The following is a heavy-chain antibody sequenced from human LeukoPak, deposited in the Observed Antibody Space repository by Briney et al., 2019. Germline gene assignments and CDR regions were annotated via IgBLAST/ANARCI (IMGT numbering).Heavy chain of an antibody. Sequence: SEKLSCNSSVSGVSDSSEHWSWNRQPPGKGLEWIGYIYYSGSTNYNPSLKSPVTISVDTSKNQFSLKLSSVTAADTAVYDCARVVNSALPFFDYWGQGSLVTVSS. D-gene: IGHD5-18*01. V-gene: IGHV4-59*02. J-gene: IGHJ4*02. CDR1: GVSDSSEH. CDR3: ARVVNSALPFFDY. CDR2: IYYSGST.